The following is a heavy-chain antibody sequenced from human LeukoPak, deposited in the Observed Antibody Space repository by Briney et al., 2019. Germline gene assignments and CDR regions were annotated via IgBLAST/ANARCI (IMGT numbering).Heavy chain of an antibody. J-gene: IGHJ3*02. V-gene: IGHV3-23*01. D-gene: IGHD3-22*01. Sequence: PGGSLRLSCAASGFTFSSYAMSWVRQAPGKGLERVSAISGSGGSTYYADSVKGRFTISRDNSKNTLYLQMNSLRAEDTAVYYCAKGKDTMIVVLDAFDIWGQGTMVTVSS. CDR2: ISGSGGST. CDR1: GFTFSSYA. CDR3: AKGKDTMIVVLDAFDI.